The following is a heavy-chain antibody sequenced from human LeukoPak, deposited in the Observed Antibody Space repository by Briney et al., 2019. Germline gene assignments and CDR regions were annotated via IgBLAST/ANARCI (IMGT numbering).Heavy chain of an antibody. D-gene: IGHD3-10*01. J-gene: IGHJ2*01. CDR1: GFIFSSYA. CDR3: ARVGDHYHWYLDV. V-gene: IGHV3-23*03. Sequence: GGSLRLSCAASGFIFSSYAMSWVRQAPGKGLEWVSILYSGGSTYYADSVKGRFTVSRDSSGNTLFLHMTRLKTEDTAVYFCARVGDHYHWYLDVWGRGTLVTVSS. CDR2: LYSGGST.